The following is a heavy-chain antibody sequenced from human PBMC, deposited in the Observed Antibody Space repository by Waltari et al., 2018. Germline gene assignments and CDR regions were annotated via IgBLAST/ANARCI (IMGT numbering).Heavy chain of an antibody. D-gene: IGHD1-26*01. CDR2: IYYSGST. J-gene: IGHJ4*02. CDR3: ARDQVGSLDY. Sequence: QVPLQESGPGLVKPSETLSLTCTVSGGSISSHYWSWIRQPPGKGLEWIGYIYYSGSTNYNPSLKSRVTISVDTSKNQFSLKLSSVTAADTAVYYCARDQVGSLDYWGQGTLVTVSS. CDR1: GGSISSHY. V-gene: IGHV4-59*11.